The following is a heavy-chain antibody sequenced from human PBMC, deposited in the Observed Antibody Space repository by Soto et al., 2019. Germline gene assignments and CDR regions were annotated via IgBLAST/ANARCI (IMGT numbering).Heavy chain of an antibody. Sequence: QVQLQESVPGLVKPSGTLSLTCAVSSGSISSSNWWSWVRQPPGKGLEWIGEIYHSGSTNYNPSRKGRVTIAVDKSKNQFSLKLSSVTAADTAVYYCAGGGIAAAGVIFDYWGQGTLVTVSS. CDR1: SGSISSSNW. J-gene: IGHJ4*02. CDR3: AGGGIAAAGVIFDY. V-gene: IGHV4-4*02. D-gene: IGHD6-13*01. CDR2: IYHSGST.